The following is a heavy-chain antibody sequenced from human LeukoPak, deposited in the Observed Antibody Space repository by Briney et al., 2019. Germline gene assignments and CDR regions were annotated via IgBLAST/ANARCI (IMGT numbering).Heavy chain of an antibody. Sequence: GASVKVSCKASGYTFTGYYMHWVRQAPGQGLGWMGWINPNNSATTFVQNLQGRVTVTRDTTISTFYMELSRLRSDDTGVYYCARDLSSSWYSGFYFDYWGQGTLVTVSS. V-gene: IGHV1-2*02. CDR3: ARDLSSSWYSGFYFDY. CDR1: GYTFTGYY. CDR2: INPNNSAT. D-gene: IGHD6-13*01. J-gene: IGHJ4*02.